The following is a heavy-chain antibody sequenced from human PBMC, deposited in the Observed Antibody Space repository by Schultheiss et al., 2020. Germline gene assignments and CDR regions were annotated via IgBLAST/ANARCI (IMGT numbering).Heavy chain of an antibody. J-gene: IGHJ5*02. CDR1: GGSISSSSYY. Sequence: SETLSLTCTVSGGSISSSSYYWGWIGQPPVKGLEWIGSIYHSGSTYYNPSLKSRVTISVDRSKNQFSLKLGSATAADTAVYYCAHYHSSCRYWWFDPWGRGTLVTGSS. V-gene: IGHV4-39*07. D-gene: IGHD6-19*01. CDR3: AHYHSSCRYWWFDP. CDR2: IYHSGST.